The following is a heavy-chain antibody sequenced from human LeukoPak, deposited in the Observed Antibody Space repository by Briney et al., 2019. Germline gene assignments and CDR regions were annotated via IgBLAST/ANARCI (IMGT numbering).Heavy chain of an antibody. CDR3: ARGQFLEWLLESYYFDY. V-gene: IGHV4-34*01. D-gene: IGHD3-3*01. CDR2: INHSGST. J-gene: IGHJ4*02. Sequence: SETLSLTCAVYGGSFSGYYWSWIRQPPGKGLEWIGEINHSGSTNYNPSLKSRVTISVDTSKNQFSLKLSSVTAADTAVYYCARGQFLEWLLESYYFDYWGQGTLVTDSS. CDR1: GGSFSGYY.